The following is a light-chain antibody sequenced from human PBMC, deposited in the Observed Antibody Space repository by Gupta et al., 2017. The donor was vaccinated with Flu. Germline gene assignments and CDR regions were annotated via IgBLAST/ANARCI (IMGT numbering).Light chain of an antibody. V-gene: IGLV1-44*01. CDR1: TSNFVSNV. CDR2: SDN. Sequence: TTSCSGITSNFVSNVVSWYQHLTGTASTLLICSDNQRLSGVPARFSGSTSGTSASLAISGLQSEDEADYYCEALDDSMNGLWVFGGGTKLTVL. J-gene: IGLJ3*02. CDR3: EALDDSMNGLWV.